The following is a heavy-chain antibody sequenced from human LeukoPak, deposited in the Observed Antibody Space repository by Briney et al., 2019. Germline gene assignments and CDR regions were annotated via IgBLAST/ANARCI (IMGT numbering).Heavy chain of an antibody. Sequence: SVKVSCKASGGTFSSYAISWVRQAPGQGLEWVGRIIPILGIVNYAQKFQGRVTITADKSTSTAYMELSSLRSEDTAVYYCARGRYSSSSGPRYGMDVWGQGTTVTVSS. CDR3: ARGRYSSSSGPRYGMDV. D-gene: IGHD6-6*01. V-gene: IGHV1-69*04. CDR1: GGTFSSYA. CDR2: IIPILGIV. J-gene: IGHJ6*02.